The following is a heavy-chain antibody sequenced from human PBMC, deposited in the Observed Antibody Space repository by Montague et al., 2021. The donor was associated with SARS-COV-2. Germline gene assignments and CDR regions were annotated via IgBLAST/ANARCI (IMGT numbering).Heavy chain of an antibody. CDR3: AKDAGATGGQYAFDL. CDR2: IRSTGTTI. CDR1: GFPFSSYE. D-gene: IGHD3-10*01. V-gene: IGHV3-48*03. J-gene: IGHJ3*01. Sequence: SLRLSCAGSGFPFSSYELNWIRQAPGKGLEWVSYIRSTGTTIYYADSVKDRFTISRDNAKNSLYLQLNRLRVDDTAVYYCAKDAGATGGQYAFDLWGQGTMVTVSS.